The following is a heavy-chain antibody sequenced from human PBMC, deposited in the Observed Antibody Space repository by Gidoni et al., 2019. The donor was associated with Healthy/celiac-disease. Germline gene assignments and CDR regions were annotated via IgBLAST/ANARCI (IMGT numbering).Heavy chain of an antibody. J-gene: IGHJ4*02. CDR1: GLTDSSNY. CDR2: IDRGGST. D-gene: IGHD1-26*01. V-gene: IGHV3-53*01. CDR3: ARARGGGSFDY. Sequence: EVQLVESGGGLIQPGGSLRLSCAASGLTDSSNYMSWVRQAPGKGLEWFPVIDRGGSTYYADSVKGRLTSSRENSKNTLYLQMNGLRGEDTAVYYCARARGGGSFDYWGQGTLVTVSS.